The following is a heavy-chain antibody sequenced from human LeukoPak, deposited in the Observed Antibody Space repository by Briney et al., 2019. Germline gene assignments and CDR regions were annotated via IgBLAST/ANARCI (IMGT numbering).Heavy chain of an antibody. D-gene: IGHD3/OR15-3a*01. Sequence: GASVKVSCKASGYTFNSYDINWVRQATGPGLEWMGWMNPNSGNTGYAQKFQGRVTMTKNNYITTVYMELSSLRSEDTAVYYCARALSWTTESYYYMDVWGKGTTVTVSS. CDR1: GYTFNSYD. CDR2: MNPNSGNT. CDR3: ARALSWTTESYYYMDV. J-gene: IGHJ6*03. V-gene: IGHV1-8*01.